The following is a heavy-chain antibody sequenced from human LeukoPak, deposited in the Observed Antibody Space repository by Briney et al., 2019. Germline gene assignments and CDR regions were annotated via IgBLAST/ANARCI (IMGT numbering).Heavy chain of an antibody. CDR2: ISSSSSYI. V-gene: IGHV3-21*01. J-gene: IGHJ3*02. Sequence: GGSLRLSCVGSGFSFGSYLMSWVRQAPGKGLEWVSSISSSSSYIYYADSVKGRFTISRDNAKNSLYLQMNSLRAEDTAVYYCARDRAVAGNAFDIWGQGTMVTVSS. CDR3: ARDRAVAGNAFDI. CDR1: GFSFGSYL. D-gene: IGHD6-19*01.